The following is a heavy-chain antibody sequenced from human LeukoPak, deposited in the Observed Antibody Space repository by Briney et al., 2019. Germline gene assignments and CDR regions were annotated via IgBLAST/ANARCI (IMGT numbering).Heavy chain of an antibody. Sequence: GGSLRLSCAASGFTFSSYGMHWVRQAPGKGLEWVAVIWYDGSNKYYADSVKGRFTISRDNSKNTLYLQMNSLRAEDTAAYYCARDRSIAASNGMDVWGKGTTVTVSS. J-gene: IGHJ6*04. D-gene: IGHD6-6*01. CDR3: ARDRSIAASNGMDV. CDR1: GFTFSSYG. CDR2: IWYDGSNK. V-gene: IGHV3-33*01.